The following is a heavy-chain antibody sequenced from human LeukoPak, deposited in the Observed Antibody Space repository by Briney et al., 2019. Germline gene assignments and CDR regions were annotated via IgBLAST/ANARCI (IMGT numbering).Heavy chain of an antibody. CDR2: IYYSGST. Sequence: SETLSLTCTVSGGSISSSSYYWGWIRQPPGKGLEWIGSIYYSGSTYYNPSLKSRVTISVDTSKNQFSLKLSSVTAADTAVYYCARRDDSSGYYRAAPRRIIDIWGQGTMVTVSS. V-gene: IGHV4-39*01. D-gene: IGHD3-22*01. J-gene: IGHJ3*02. CDR1: GGSISSSSYY. CDR3: ARRDDSSGYYRAAPRRIIDI.